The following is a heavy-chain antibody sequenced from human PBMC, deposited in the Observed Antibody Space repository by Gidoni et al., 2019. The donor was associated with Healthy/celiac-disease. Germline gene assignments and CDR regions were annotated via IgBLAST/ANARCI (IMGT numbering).Heavy chain of an antibody. CDR2: IKSKTEGGTT. CDR1: GFTFSNAW. J-gene: IGHJ4*02. V-gene: IGHV3-15*01. CDR3: TTSPRVILTGYTKRDY. D-gene: IGHD3-9*01. Sequence: EVQLVESGGGLVKPGGSLRLSCAASGFTFSNAWMSWVRQAPGKGLEWVGRIKSKTEGGTTDYAAPVKGRFTISRDDSKNTLYLQMNSLKTEDTAVYYCTTSPRVILTGYTKRDYWGQGTLVTVSS.